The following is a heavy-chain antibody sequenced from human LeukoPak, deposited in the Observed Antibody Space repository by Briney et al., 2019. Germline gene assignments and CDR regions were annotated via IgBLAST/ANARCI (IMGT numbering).Heavy chain of an antibody. V-gene: IGHV3-21*01. Sequence: GGSLRLSCAASGFTFSSYRMNWVRQAPGKGLEWVSSISSSSSYIYYADSVKGRFTISRDNAKNSLYLQMNSLRAEDTAVYYCARDSEPDFWNGYYCLDYWGQGTLVTVSS. J-gene: IGHJ4*02. CDR2: ISSSSSYI. D-gene: IGHD3-3*01. CDR3: ARDSEPDFWNGYYCLDY. CDR1: GFTFSSYR.